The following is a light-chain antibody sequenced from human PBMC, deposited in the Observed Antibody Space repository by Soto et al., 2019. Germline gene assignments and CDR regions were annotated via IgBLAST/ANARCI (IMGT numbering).Light chain of an antibody. J-gene: IGLJ3*02. Sequence: QSVLTQPRSVSGSPGQSVTISCTGTSSDFGGYNYVSWYQQHPGKAPKLMIYDVSKRPSGVPDRFSGSKSGNTASLTISGLQAEDEADYYCCSYAGSYTWVFGGGTKVTVL. CDR2: DVS. V-gene: IGLV2-11*01. CDR3: CSYAGSYTWV. CDR1: SSDFGGYNY.